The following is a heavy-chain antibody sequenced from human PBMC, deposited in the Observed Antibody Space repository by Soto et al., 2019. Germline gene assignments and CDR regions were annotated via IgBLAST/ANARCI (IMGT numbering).Heavy chain of an antibody. Sequence: PGESLKISCKGSGCSFTSYWIGWVRQLPGKGLEWMGIIYPDDSDTRYSPSFQGQVTISADKSFTTVYLQWNSLKASDTAIYYCARPGYYDSSGFFNFDHWGQGTLVTVSS. CDR1: GCSFTSYW. CDR3: ARPGYYDSSGFFNFDH. CDR2: IYPDDSDT. V-gene: IGHV5-51*01. D-gene: IGHD3-22*01. J-gene: IGHJ4*02.